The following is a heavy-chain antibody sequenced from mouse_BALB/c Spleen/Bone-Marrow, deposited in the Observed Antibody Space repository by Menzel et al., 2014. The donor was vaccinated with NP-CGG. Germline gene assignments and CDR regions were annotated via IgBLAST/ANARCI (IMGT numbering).Heavy chain of an antibody. J-gene: IGHJ2*01. Sequence: QVQLQQSGAELVRPGTSVKVSCKASGYAFTSYLIEWIKQRPGQGLEWIGVINPGSGGANYNEKFKGKATLTADKSSSTAYMQITSVTSDDSAVYFGEGKGKAGTPSYGGQGTALTVPS. CDR3: EGKGKAGTPSY. CDR1: GYAFTSYL. V-gene: IGHV1-54*01. D-gene: IGHD4-1*01. CDR2: INPGSGGA.